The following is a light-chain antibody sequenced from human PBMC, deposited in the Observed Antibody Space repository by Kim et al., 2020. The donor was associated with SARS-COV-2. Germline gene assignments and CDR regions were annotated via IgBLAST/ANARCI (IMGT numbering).Light chain of an antibody. CDR3: LQDYIYPLT. V-gene: IGKV1-6*01. Sequence: ASVGARVTVTCRTSHGLGSELGWYQQKPGQAPRLLINGASSLQSGVPSRFSGSGSGTDFTLTISSLQPEDFATYYCLQDYIYPLTFGGGTRVDIK. J-gene: IGKJ4*01. CDR1: HGLGSE. CDR2: GAS.